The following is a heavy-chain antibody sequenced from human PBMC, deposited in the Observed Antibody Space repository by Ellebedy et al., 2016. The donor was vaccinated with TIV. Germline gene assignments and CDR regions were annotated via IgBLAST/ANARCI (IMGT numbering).Heavy chain of an antibody. CDR3: ARGRGNVDTAGEFDY. J-gene: IGHJ4*02. V-gene: IGHV4-59*08. D-gene: IGHD5-18*01. CDR1: GGSFSSYY. Sequence: MPSETLSLTCAVYGGSFSSYYWSWIRQPPGKGLEWIGYIYYSGSTNYNPSLKSRVTISVDTSKNQFSLKLSSVTAADTAVYYCARGRGNVDTAGEFDYWGQGTLVTVSS. CDR2: IYYSGST.